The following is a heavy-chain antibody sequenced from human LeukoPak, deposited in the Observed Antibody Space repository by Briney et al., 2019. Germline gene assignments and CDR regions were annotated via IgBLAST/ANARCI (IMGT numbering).Heavy chain of an antibody. Sequence: PSETLSLTCTVSGASISSSFWSWIRQPPGKGLEWIGYIHNRGSTNQDPSPKSRVTISVDTSKNQLSLRLSSVTAADTAVYYCARTPDSGSDAFDIWGQGTMVTVSS. CDR2: IHNRGST. J-gene: IGHJ3*02. V-gene: IGHV4-59*01. CDR3: ARTPDSGSDAFDI. D-gene: IGHD3-3*01. CDR1: GASISSSF.